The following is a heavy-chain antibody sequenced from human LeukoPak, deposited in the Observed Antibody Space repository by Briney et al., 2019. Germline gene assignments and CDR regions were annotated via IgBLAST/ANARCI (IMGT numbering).Heavy chain of an antibody. Sequence: GRSLRLSCAASGFTFSSYSMNWVRQAPAKGLEWVSSISSSSSYIYYADSVKGRFTISRDNAKNSLYLQMNSLRAEDTAVYYCAGYCSSTSCPGDFGYWGQGTLVTVSS. D-gene: IGHD2-2*01. CDR1: GFTFSSYS. CDR3: AGYCSSTSCPGDFGY. CDR2: ISSSSSYI. J-gene: IGHJ4*02. V-gene: IGHV3-21*01.